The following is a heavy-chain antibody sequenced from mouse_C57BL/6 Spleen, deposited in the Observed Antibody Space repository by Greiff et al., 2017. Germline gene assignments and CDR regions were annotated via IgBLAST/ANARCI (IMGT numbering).Heavy chain of an antibody. D-gene: IGHD2-5*01. J-gene: IGHJ3*01. CDR2: IDPSDSFT. V-gene: IGHV1-59*01. Sequence: QVQLQQPGAELVRPGTSVKLSCKASGYTFTSYWMHWVKQRPGQGLEWIGVIDPSDSFTNYNQKFKGKATLTVDTSSSTAYMQLSSLTSEDSAVYYWATYSNDVAYWGQGTLVTVSA. CDR1: GYTFTSYW. CDR3: ATYSNDVAY.